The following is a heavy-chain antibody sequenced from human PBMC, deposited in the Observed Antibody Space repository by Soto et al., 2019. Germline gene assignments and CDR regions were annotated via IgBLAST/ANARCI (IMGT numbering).Heavy chain of an antibody. Sequence: LRLSCAASGFTFSSFWMSWVRQAPGKGLEWVANIKTDGSETHYVDSVKGRFTISRDNPKTSLFLQMNSLRVEDTAVYFCTSDRYPRFYHGSGSYPYYWGQGTPVTV. V-gene: IGHV3-7*03. D-gene: IGHD3-10*01. CDR3: TSDRYPRFYHGSGSYPYY. J-gene: IGHJ4*02. CDR1: GFTFSSFW. CDR2: IKTDGSET.